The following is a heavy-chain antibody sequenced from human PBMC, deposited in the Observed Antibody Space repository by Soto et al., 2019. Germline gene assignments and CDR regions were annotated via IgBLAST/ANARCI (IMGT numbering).Heavy chain of an antibody. CDR2: IYSSGST. Sequence: SETLSLTCAVSGASISTTNWWSWVRQPPGMGLEWVGEIYSSGSTNYNPSLKSRISIPLDKSKNEFSLTLNSVTAADTAVYYCARGGASNWLRIFHQWGQGTLVTVSS. J-gene: IGHJ1*01. CDR1: GASISTTNW. V-gene: IGHV4-4*02. CDR3: ARGGASNWLRIFHQ. D-gene: IGHD6-13*01.